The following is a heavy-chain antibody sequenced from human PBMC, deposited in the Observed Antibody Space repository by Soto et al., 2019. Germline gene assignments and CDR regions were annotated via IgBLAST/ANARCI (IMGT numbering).Heavy chain of an antibody. CDR1: GGSFRGYY. V-gene: IGHV4-34*01. J-gene: IGHJ6*02. D-gene: IGHD3-10*01. CDR3: ARGEITLLGGMDV. CDR2: INHSGSS. Sequence: SETLSLTCTVSGGSFRGYYWGWVRQPPGKGLEWIGEINHSGSSNYHPSLKSRVTISVATSENQFSLTVNSVTPADTAVYYCARGEITLLGGMDVWGQGTTVTVSS.